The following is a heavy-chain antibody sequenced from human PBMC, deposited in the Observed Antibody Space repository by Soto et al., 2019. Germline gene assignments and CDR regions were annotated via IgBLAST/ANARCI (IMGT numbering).Heavy chain of an antibody. V-gene: IGHV4-38-2*02. J-gene: IGHJ4*01. CDR1: VYSISSGSY. D-gene: IGHD2-2*01. Sequence: SETLSLTCTFSVYSISSGSYWAWIRQPPGKGPEWIASIYHGGTTFYNPSLKSRITISVDTSNNQFSLKLTSVTAADTAVYYCARVHVMVVHGSTFEYWGHGTLVTVSS. CDR2: IYHGGTT. CDR3: ARVHVMVVHGSTFEY.